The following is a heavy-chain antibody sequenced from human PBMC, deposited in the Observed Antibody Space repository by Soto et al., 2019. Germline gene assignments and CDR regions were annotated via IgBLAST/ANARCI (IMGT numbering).Heavy chain of an antibody. V-gene: IGHV6-1*01. J-gene: IGHJ6*03. Sequence: QVQLQQSGPGLVRPSQTLSLTCAISGDSVSSNSAAWNRIRQSPSRGLEWLGRTYYRSRWYNDYTGSVKSRITVNSATSKNKCSLHLNSVTPDDTAVYYCARTTSLQWYYMYVWDKGTTVTVSS. CDR1: GDSVSSNSAA. D-gene: IGHD6-19*01. CDR2: TYYRSRWYN. CDR3: ARTTSLQWYYMYV.